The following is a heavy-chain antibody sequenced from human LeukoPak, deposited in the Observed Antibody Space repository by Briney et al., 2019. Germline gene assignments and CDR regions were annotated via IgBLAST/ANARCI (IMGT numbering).Heavy chain of an antibody. J-gene: IGHJ4*02. D-gene: IGHD2-2*01. V-gene: IGHV3-21*01. Sequence: GGSLRLSCAASGFTFSSYSMNWVRQAPGKGLEWVSSISSSSSYIYYADSVKGRFTISRDNAKNSLYLQMNSLRAEDTAVYYCASGPLGYCSSTSCYVNDYWGQGTLVTVSS. CDR3: ASGPLGYCSSTSCYVNDY. CDR1: GFTFSSYS. CDR2: ISSSSSYI.